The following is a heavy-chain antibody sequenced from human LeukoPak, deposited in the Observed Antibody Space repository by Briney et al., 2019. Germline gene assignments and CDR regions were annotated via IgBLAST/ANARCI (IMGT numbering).Heavy chain of an antibody. CDR1: GFSFDDYA. D-gene: IGHD3-10*01. CDR2: ISWNSGSI. CDR3: AKGTRFGELYY. V-gene: IGHV3-9*01. Sequence: QSGGSLRLSCAASGFSFDDYAMHWVRQAPGKGLEWVSGISWNSGSIGYADSVKGRFTISRDNAKNSLYLQMNSLRAEDTALYYCAKGTRFGELYYWGQGTLVTVSS. J-gene: IGHJ4*02.